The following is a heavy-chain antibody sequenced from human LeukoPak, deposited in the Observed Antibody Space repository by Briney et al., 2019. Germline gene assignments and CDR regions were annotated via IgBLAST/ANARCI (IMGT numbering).Heavy chain of an antibody. D-gene: IGHD5-24*01. CDR2: INQSGNT. V-gene: IGHV4-34*01. CDR3: ASPGGYKFRFTDYYYYYMDV. Sequence: PSETLSLTCAVYGGSFSGYYWSWIRQPPGKGLEWIGEINQSGNTNYNPSLKSRVTISVDTSKNQFSLKLSSVTAADTAVYYCASPGGYKFRFTDYYYYYMDVWGNGTTVTVSS. CDR1: GGSFSGYY. J-gene: IGHJ6*03.